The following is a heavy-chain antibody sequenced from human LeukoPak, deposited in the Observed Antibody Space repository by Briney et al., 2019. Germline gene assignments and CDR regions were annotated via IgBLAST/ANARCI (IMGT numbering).Heavy chain of an antibody. CDR2: INHSGTT. CDR3: ARRRKSTDN. D-gene: IGHD1-14*01. V-gene: IGHV4-34*01. J-gene: IGHJ4*02. Sequence: SETLSLTCAVYGGSFSGYYWSWIRQPPGKGLEWIGEINHSGTTTYNPSLKTRVSISLDTSKTHSSLRLRSVAAADTAVYYCARRRKSTDNWVQGSLVTVSS. CDR1: GGSFSGYY.